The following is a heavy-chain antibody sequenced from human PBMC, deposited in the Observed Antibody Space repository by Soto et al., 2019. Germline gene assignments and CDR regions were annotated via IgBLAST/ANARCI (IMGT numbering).Heavy chain of an antibody. Sequence: QVQLQQSGPGLVKPSQTLSLTCAISGDSVSSNSGSWNWIRQSPSRGLEWLGRTYYRSKWYNDYAVSVKSRITLSPDTSKNQFSLQLNSVTPEDTAVYYCGRVRFQSVVTTNWFDPWGQGTLVTVSS. V-gene: IGHV6-1*01. CDR2: TYYRSKWYN. D-gene: IGHD2-21*02. CDR3: GRVRFQSVVTTNWFDP. J-gene: IGHJ5*02. CDR1: GDSVSSNSGS.